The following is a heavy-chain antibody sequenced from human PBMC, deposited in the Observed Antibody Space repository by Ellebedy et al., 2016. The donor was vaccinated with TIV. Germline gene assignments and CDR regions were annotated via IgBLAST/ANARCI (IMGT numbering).Heavy chain of an antibody. CDR3: ARDMAWGNERVNDALDI. CDR1: GFSFRSYW. V-gene: IGHV3-48*04. J-gene: IGHJ3*02. CDR2: ISHSSLTI. D-gene: IGHD7-27*01. Sequence: GGSLRLSCTASGFSFRSYWMNWVRQAPGKGLEWVSYISHSSLTIYYADSVKGRFTISRDNVENSLYLQMSSLRADDTAMYYCARDMAWGNERVNDALDIWGQGTMVTVSS.